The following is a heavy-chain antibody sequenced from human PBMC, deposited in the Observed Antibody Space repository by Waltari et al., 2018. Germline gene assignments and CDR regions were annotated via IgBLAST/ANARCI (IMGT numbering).Heavy chain of an antibody. J-gene: IGHJ3*02. V-gene: IGHV1-3*04. CDR1: GYTFTTYA. CDR3: ARRDAFDI. Sequence: QVQLVQSGAEVKKPGASVTVSCKASGYTFTTYAIHWVRQAPGQRPEWMGWIKTGNGNTKSSQMFQGRVTITSETSASTAYMELSSLRSEDTAVYYCARRDAFDIWGQGTMVTVSS. CDR2: IKTGNGNT.